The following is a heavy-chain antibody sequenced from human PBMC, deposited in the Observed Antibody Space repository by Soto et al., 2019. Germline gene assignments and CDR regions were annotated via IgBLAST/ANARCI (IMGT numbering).Heavy chain of an antibody. D-gene: IGHD6-6*01. Sequence: ASVKVSCKASGCTFSSYAISWVRQAPGQGLEWMGGIIPIFGTANYAQKFQGRVTITADKSTSTAYMELSSLRSEDTAVYYCAIAARPGYYYYGMDVWGQGTTVTVSS. CDR3: AIAARPGYYYYGMDV. CDR2: IIPIFGTA. CDR1: GCTFSSYA. J-gene: IGHJ6*02. V-gene: IGHV1-69*06.